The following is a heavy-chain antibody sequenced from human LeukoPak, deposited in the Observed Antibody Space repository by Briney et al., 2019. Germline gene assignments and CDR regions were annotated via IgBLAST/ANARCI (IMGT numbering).Heavy chain of an antibody. V-gene: IGHV3-7*01. CDR3: ARAYTYARY. CDR2: IKEDGIEQ. D-gene: IGHD5-18*01. J-gene: IGHJ4*02. CDR1: GFASGSFS. Sequence: RGSLRLSCAASGFASGSFSVGWVRQAPGKRLEWLAYIKEDGIEQFFVGSVRGRFTISRDDVKNSLYLQMNSLGGDDTAVYYCARAYTYARYWGQGTLVTVSS.